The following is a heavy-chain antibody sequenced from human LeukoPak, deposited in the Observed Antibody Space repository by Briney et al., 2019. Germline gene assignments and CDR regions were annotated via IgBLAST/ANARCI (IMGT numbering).Heavy chain of an antibody. D-gene: IGHD5-24*01. V-gene: IGHV3-48*04. CDR2: ISSSGSTI. Sequence: GGSLRLSCAASGFRFGSYAMSWVRQAPGKGLEWVSYISSSGSTIYYADSVKGRFTISRDNAKNSLYLQMNSLRAEDTAVYYCARGDPRWLQFIHFDYWGQGTLVTVSS. CDR3: ARGDPRWLQFIHFDY. J-gene: IGHJ4*02. CDR1: GFRFGSYA.